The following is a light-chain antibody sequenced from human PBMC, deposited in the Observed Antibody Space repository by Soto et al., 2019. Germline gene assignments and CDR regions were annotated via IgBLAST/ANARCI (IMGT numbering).Light chain of an antibody. CDR3: CSYVGATTYV. J-gene: IGLJ1*01. Sequence: QSALTQPASVSGSPGQTITISCTGTSSTVGGFNVVSSYQQHPGKAPKVIIYEGIKRPSGVSNRFSGSNSGSTASLTISGLQAEDEADYYCCSYVGATTYVFGTGTKLTVL. CDR1: SSTVGGFNV. V-gene: IGLV2-23*01. CDR2: EGI.